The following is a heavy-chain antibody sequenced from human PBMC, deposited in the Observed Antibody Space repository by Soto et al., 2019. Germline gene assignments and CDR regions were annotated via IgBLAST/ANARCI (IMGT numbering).Heavy chain of an antibody. CDR3: ARVPTSGPQRALGY. CDR1: GGTFSSYA. V-gene: IGHV1-69*05. CDR2: IIPIFGTA. Sequence: SVKLSCKASGGTFSSYAISWVRQAPGQGLEWMGGIIPIFGTANYAQKLQGRVTMTTDTSTSTAYMELRSLRSDDTAVYYCARVPTSGPQRALGYWGQGTLVTVSS. J-gene: IGHJ4*02. D-gene: IGHD6-19*01.